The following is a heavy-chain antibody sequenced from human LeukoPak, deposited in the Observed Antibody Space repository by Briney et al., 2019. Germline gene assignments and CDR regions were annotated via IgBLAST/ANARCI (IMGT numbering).Heavy chain of an antibody. CDR2: ISSSSSYI. J-gene: IGHJ2*01. V-gene: IGHV3-21*01. D-gene: IGHD3-3*01. CDR3: ARDKRKGVFGVVYWYFDL. Sequence: GGSLRLSCAASGFTFSSYSMNWVRQAPGKGLEWVSSISSSSSYIYYADSVKGRFTISRDNAKNSLYLQMNSLRAEDTAVYYCARDKRKGVFGVVYWYFDLWGRGTLVTVSS. CDR1: GFTFSSYS.